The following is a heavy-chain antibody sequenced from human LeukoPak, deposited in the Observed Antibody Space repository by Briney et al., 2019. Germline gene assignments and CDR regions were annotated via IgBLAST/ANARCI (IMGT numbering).Heavy chain of an antibody. CDR1: GFTFSNYD. Sequence: PGGPLRLSCAASGFTFSNYDMHWVRQAPGKGLEWVSAISSSSSYIYYADSIKGRFTISRDNAENSLYLQMNSLRAVDTAVYFCARGEEKATITALDSWGQGTLVTVSS. CDR3: ARGEEKATITALDS. V-gene: IGHV3-21*01. D-gene: IGHD5-24*01. CDR2: ISSSSSYI. J-gene: IGHJ4*02.